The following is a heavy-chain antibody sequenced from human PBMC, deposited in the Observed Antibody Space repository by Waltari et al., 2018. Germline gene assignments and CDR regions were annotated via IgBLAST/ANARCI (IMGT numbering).Heavy chain of an antibody. Sequence: QVQLQESGPGLVKPSQTLSLSCTGSGDSITSGDSYWSWIRQPPGKGLEWIGNFYYTGSTYYNPSLESRVSISVDTSNKQFSLKLRSVTAADTAIYFCARDDYGDYSGRFFQHWGQGALVTVSS. J-gene: IGHJ1*01. CDR3: ARDDYGDYSGRFFQH. CDR2: FYYTGST. CDR1: GDSITSGDSY. D-gene: IGHD4-17*01. V-gene: IGHV4-30-4*08.